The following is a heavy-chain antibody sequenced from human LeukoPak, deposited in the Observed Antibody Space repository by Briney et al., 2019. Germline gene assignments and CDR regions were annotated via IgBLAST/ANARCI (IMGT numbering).Heavy chain of an antibody. D-gene: IGHD4-17*01. V-gene: IGHV3-21*01. Sequence: GGSLRLSCAASGFTFSSYSMNWVRQAPGKGLEWVSSISSSSSYIYYADSVKGRFTISRDNAKNTLYLQMNSLRAEDTAVYYCARKDDYGDYGDYWGQGTLVTVSS. J-gene: IGHJ4*02. CDR1: GFTFSSYS. CDR3: ARKDDYGDYGDY. CDR2: ISSSSSYI.